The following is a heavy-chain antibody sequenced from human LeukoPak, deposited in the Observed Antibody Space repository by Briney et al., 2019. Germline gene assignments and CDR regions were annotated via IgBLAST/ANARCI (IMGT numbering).Heavy chain of an antibody. CDR2: MSYDGGTK. J-gene: IGHJ1*01. CDR1: GFTFSSYG. V-gene: IGHV3-30*18. D-gene: IGHD6-19*01. Sequence: GGSLRLSCAASGFTFSSYGMHWVRQAPGKGLEWVALMSYDGGTKYYADSVKGRFTISRDNSKNTLYLQMNSLRVEDTAVYYCAKRPAGTGYFQHWGQGTLVTVSS. CDR3: AKRPAGTGYFQH.